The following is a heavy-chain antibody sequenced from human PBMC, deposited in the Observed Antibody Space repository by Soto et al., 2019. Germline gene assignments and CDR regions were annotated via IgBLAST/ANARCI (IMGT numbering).Heavy chain of an antibody. CDR3: ASERVAEMATGGYFDN. D-gene: IGHD5-12*01. V-gene: IGHV1-69*01. Sequence: QVHLVQSGAEVKKPGSSVRVSCKTSGGTFSDLAFSWVRQAPRQGLEWVGGIIPLFGAPNYAREFQGRVTISADESSSTVYMELWSLRSEDTAVYYCASERVAEMATGGYFDNWGQGTLVTVSS. CDR2: IIPLFGAP. CDR1: GGTFSDLA. J-gene: IGHJ4*02.